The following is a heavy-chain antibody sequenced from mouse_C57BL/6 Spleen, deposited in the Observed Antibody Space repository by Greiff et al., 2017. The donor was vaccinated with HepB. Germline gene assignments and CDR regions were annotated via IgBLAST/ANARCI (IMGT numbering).Heavy chain of an antibody. V-gene: IGHV1-22*01. CDR1: GYTFTDYN. CDR2: INPNNGGT. D-gene: IGHD2-3*01. CDR3: AKDGYTRYFDV. Sequence: LVEPGASVKMSCKASGYTFTDYNMHWVKQSHGKSLEWIGYINPNNGGTSYNQKFKGKATLTVNKSSSTAYMELRSLTSEDSAVYYCAKDGYTRYFDVWGTGTTVTVSS. J-gene: IGHJ1*03.